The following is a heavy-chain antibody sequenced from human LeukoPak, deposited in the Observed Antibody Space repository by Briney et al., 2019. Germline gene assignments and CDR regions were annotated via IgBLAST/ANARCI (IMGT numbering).Heavy chain of an antibody. Sequence: PSETLSLTCTVSGGSISSYFWNWIRQPAGKGLEWIGRIYTSGSTNYNPSLKSRVTISVDTSKNQFSLKLSSVTPADTAVYYCASRGAVAGAHYYFDYWGQGTLVTVSS. D-gene: IGHD6-19*01. V-gene: IGHV4-4*07. J-gene: IGHJ4*02. CDR3: ASRGAVAGAHYYFDY. CDR2: IYTSGST. CDR1: GGSISSYF.